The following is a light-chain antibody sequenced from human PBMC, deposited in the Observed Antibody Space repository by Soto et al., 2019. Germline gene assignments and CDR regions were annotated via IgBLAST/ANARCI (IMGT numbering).Light chain of an antibody. CDR1: SSDVGGYNY. CDR3: SSYTSTSSWV. J-gene: IGLJ3*02. Sequence: QSALTQPASVSGSPGQSITISCTGTSSDVGGYNYVSWYQHHPGKAPKVMIYEVSNRPSGVSNRFSGSKSGNTASLTISGLQAEDEAHYYCSSYTSTSSWVFGGGTKVTVL. CDR2: EVS. V-gene: IGLV2-14*01.